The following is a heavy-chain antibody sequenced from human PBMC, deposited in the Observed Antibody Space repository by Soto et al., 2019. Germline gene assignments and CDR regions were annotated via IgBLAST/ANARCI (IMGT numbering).Heavy chain of an antibody. V-gene: IGHV3-23*01. CDR2: ITGSGSDT. D-gene: IGHD2-15*01. Sequence: GGSLRLSCAASGFTFNNYAMGWVRQAPGKGLEWVSAITGSGSDTYYLDSVKGRFTISRDNSKNTLYLQMNSLRAEDTAVYYCAKEGSNCSGGSCYPTVYYYYGMDVWGQGTTVTVSS. CDR3: AKEGSNCSGGSCYPTVYYYYGMDV. CDR1: GFTFNNYA. J-gene: IGHJ6*02.